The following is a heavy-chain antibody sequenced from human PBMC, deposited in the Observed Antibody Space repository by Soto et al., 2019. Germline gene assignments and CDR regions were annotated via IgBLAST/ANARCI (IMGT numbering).Heavy chain of an antibody. CDR2: IYWDDDK. CDR1: GFSLSTSGVG. Sequence: QITLKESGPPRVKPTQTLTLTCTFSGFSLSTSGVGVGWIRQPPGKALERLALIYWDDDKRYSPSLKSRLTIAKDTSKNPVVLTMTSMDPVDTATYYCAHRAGLQGNWNGGYFDFWGQGALVTVSS. V-gene: IGHV2-5*02. CDR3: AHRAGLQGNWNGGYFDF. D-gene: IGHD1-1*01. J-gene: IGHJ4*02.